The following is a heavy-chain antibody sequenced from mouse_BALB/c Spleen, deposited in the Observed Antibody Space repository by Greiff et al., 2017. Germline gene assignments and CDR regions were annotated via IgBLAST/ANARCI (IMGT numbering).Heavy chain of an antibody. CDR1: GYTFTSYW. CDR2: INPSNGRT. J-gene: IGHJ4*01. CDR3: ARRTARAEDYYAMDY. Sequence: VQLQQPGAELVKPGASVKLSCKASGYTFTSYWMHWVKQRPGQGLEWIGEINPSNGRTNYNEKFKSKATLTVDKSSSTAYMQLSSLTSEDSAVYYCARRTARAEDYYAMDYWGQGTSVTVSS. V-gene: IGHV1S81*02. D-gene: IGHD3-1*01.